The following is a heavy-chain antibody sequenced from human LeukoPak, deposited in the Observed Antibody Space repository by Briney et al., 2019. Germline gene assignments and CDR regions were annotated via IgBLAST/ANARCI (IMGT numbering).Heavy chain of an antibody. D-gene: IGHD3-10*01. CDR3: ARVSRGRGSGSYYPYYFDY. J-gene: IGHJ4*02. V-gene: IGHV4-38-2*02. CDR2: IYHSGST. Sequence: SETLSLTCTVSGYSISSGYYWGWIRQPPGKGLEWIGSIYHSGSTNYNPSLKSRVTISVDTSKNQFSLKLSSVTAADTAVYYCARVSRGRGSGSYYPYYFDYWGQGTLVTVSS. CDR1: GYSISSGYY.